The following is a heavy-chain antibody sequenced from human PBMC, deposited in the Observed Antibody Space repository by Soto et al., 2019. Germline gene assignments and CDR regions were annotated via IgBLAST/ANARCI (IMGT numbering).Heavy chain of an antibody. CDR2: ISSSGSTI. CDR3: AGTARNVVVVTDAFDI. J-gene: IGHJ3*02. CDR1: GFTFSSYE. D-gene: IGHD2-21*02. V-gene: IGHV3-48*03. Sequence: GGSLRLSCAASGFTFSSYEMNWVRQAPGKGLEWVSYISSSGSTIYYADSVKGRFTISRDNAKNSLYLQMNSLRAEDTAVYYCAGTARNVVVVTDAFDIWGQGTMVTVSS.